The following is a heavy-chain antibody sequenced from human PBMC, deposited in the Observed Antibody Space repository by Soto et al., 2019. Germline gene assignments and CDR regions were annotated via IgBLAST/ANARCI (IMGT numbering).Heavy chain of an antibody. Sequence: SGPTLVNPTQTLTLTCTVSGFSLSTNGVGVGWIRQPPGKALEWLAIVYWNDDKRYSPSLESRLTIARDASKNQVVLLMTIMDPVDTATYYCAHRHFNKVAYFDYWGQGTLVTVSS. CDR3: AHRHFNKVAYFDY. CDR1: GFSLSTNGVG. J-gene: IGHJ4*02. V-gene: IGHV2-5*01. CDR2: VYWNDDK.